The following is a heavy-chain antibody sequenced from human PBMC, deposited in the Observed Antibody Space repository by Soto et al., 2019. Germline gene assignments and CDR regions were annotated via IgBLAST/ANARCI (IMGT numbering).Heavy chain of an antibody. CDR2: IWYDGSNK. D-gene: IGHD3-3*01. J-gene: IGHJ4*02. V-gene: IGHV3-33*01. CDR3: ARELRSLVFFDY. CDR1: RFTFSSYG. Sequence: QVQLVESGGGVVQPGRSLRLSCAASRFTFSSYGMHWVRQAPGKGLEWVAVIWYDGSNKYYADSVKGRFTISRDNSKNTLYLQMNSLRAEDTAVYYCARELRSLVFFDYWGQGTLVTVSS.